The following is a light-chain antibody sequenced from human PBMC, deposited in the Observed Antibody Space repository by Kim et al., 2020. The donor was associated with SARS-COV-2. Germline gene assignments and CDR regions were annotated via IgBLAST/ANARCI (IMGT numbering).Light chain of an antibody. CDR2: EDN. Sequence: KSVAISCARSSGSIGSKYVHWYQQRPGSAPTTVIYEDNQRPSGVPGRFSGSIDTSSNSASLTISGLKTEDEADYFCQSSDSSNHVVFGGGTQLTVL. J-gene: IGLJ2*01. V-gene: IGLV6-57*03. CDR3: QSSDSSNHVV. CDR1: SGSIGSKY.